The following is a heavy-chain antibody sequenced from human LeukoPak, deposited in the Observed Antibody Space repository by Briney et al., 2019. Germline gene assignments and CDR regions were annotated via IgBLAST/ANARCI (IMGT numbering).Heavy chain of an antibody. V-gene: IGHV3-48*03. CDR1: GFTFSSYE. Sequence: PGGSLRLSCAASGFTFSSYEMNWVRQAPGKGLEWVSYISSSGSTIYYADSVKGRFTISRDNAKNSLYLQMNSLRAEDTAVYYCAARYDSSGYYYFDYWGQGTLVTVSS. D-gene: IGHD3-22*01. CDR2: ISSSGSTI. J-gene: IGHJ4*02. CDR3: AARYDSSGYYYFDY.